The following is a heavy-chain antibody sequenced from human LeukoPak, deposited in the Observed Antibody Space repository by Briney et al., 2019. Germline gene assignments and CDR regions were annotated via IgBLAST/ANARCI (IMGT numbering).Heavy chain of an antibody. J-gene: IGHJ5*02. CDR2: MNHNSGTT. V-gene: IGHV1-8*01. D-gene: IGHD3-10*01. CDR3: ARTRGSGKNWFDH. Sequence: ASVKVSCKASGHTFTSYDINRVRQATGPGLEWMGWMNHNSGTTGYAQKFPGRVTMTRNTSISTDYMELRSLRSEDTAVYYCARTRGSGKNWFDHWGQGTLVTVSS. CDR1: GHTFTSYD.